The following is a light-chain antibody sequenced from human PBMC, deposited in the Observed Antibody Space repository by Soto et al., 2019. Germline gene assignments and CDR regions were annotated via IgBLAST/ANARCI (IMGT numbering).Light chain of an antibody. Sequence: EIVMTQSPATLSVSPGERATLSCRASQSVSSNLAWYQQKPGQAPRRLIYGASTRATGIPARFSGSGSGTEFTLTISSLQSEDCAVYYCQQYNNWPYTFGQGTKLEIK. V-gene: IGKV3-15*01. J-gene: IGKJ2*01. CDR1: QSVSSN. CDR3: QQYNNWPYT. CDR2: GAS.